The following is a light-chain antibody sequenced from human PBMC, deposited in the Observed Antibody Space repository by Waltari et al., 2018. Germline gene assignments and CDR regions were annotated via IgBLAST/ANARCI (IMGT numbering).Light chain of an antibody. Sequence: QSVLTQPPSVSGTPGQEVTISCSGSRSPIGRVHIYWYQHFPGMAPKLLIFRNNQRPSGVPDRFSASKSDTSASLAISGLRSEDEADYYCAAWDDSLSGWLFGGGTKLTVL. V-gene: IGLV1-47*01. CDR2: RNN. CDR3: AAWDDSLSGWL. J-gene: IGLJ3*02. CDR1: RSPIGRVH.